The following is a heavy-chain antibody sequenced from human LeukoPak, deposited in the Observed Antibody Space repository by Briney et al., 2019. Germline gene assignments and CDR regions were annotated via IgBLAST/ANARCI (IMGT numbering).Heavy chain of an antibody. CDR2: IDHSGRT. CDR1: GGSFSGYY. Sequence: SETLSLTCAVYGGSFSGYYWSWIRRPPGKGLEWIGEIDHSGRTNSKSSLKSRVTISVDTSKNQFSLRLSSVTAADTAVYYCARKSIVTAGRKPYDYWDQGILVTVSS. D-gene: IGHD6-13*01. J-gene: IGHJ4*02. V-gene: IGHV4-34*01. CDR3: ARKSIVTAGRKPYDY.